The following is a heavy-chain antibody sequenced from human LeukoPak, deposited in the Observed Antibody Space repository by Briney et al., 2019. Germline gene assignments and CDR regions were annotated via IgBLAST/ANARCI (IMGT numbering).Heavy chain of an antibody. CDR3: AIDRVLLWFGDSNYNWFDP. J-gene: IGHJ5*02. V-gene: IGHV3-74*01. Sequence: SSTSYADSVKGRFTISRDNAKNSLYLHMNSLRAEDTAVYYCAIDRVLLWFGDSNYNWFDPWGQGTLVSVSS. D-gene: IGHD3-10*01. CDR2: SST.